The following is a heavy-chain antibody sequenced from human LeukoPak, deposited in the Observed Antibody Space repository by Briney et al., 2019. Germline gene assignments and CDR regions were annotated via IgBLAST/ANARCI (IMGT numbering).Heavy chain of an antibody. J-gene: IGHJ4*02. CDR1: GFTLSSYW. D-gene: IGHD2-8*01. V-gene: IGHV3-74*01. Sequence: PGGSLRLSCAASGFTLSSYWMHWVRQAPGKGLVWVSRINSDGSSTNYADSAKGRFTISRDNAKNTLYLQMNSLRAEDTAVYYCARAGYCTNGVCYKGGIDCWGQGTLVTVSS. CDR3: ARAGYCTNGVCYKGGIDC. CDR2: INSDGSST.